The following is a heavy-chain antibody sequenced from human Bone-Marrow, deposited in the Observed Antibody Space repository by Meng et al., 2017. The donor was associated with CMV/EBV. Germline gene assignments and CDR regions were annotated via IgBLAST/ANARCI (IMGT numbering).Heavy chain of an antibody. CDR3: ARRVNIPHYYGMDV. CDR1: GFTFSSFG. V-gene: IGHV3-30*02. CDR2: IRSDSSNT. Sequence: GGSLRLSCAASGFTFSSFGMHWVRQPPGEGLEWVAFIRSDSSNTYYADSVKGRFTISRDNSKTTLYLQMDSLRAEDTAVYYCARRVNIPHYYGMDVWGQGTTVTFSS. D-gene: IGHD2-8*01. J-gene: IGHJ6*02.